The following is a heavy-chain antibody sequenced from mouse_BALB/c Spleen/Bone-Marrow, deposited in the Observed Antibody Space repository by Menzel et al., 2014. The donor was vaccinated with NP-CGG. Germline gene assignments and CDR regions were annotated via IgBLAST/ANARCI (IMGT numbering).Heavy chain of an antibody. D-gene: IGHD1-1*01. CDR3: TRYGNSHYYAMDY. J-gene: IGHJ4*01. V-gene: IGHV1-69*02. Sequence: QVQLQQSGAELVRPGASVKLSCRASGYTFTSYWINWVKQRPGQGLEWIGNIYPSDSYTNYNQRFKDKAPLTVDKSSRTAYMQLSSPTSEDSAVYYCTRYGNSHYYAMDYWGQGTSVTVSS. CDR1: GYTFTSYW. CDR2: IYPSDSYT.